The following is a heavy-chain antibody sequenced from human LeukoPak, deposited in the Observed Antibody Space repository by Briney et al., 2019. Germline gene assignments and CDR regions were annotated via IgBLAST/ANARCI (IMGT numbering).Heavy chain of an antibody. Sequence: TGGSLRLSCAASGFTFSSYGMHWVRQAPGKGLEWVAFIRYDGSNKYYADSVKGRFTISRDNSKNTLYLQMNSLRAEDTAVYYCAKGGYSYGINNWLDPWGQGTLVTVSS. CDR3: AKGGYSYGINNWLDP. V-gene: IGHV3-30*02. CDR2: IRYDGSNK. J-gene: IGHJ5*01. CDR1: GFTFSSYG. D-gene: IGHD5-18*01.